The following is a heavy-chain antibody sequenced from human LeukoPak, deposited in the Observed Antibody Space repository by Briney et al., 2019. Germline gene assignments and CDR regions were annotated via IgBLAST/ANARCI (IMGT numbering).Heavy chain of an antibody. CDR3: AREVWGFAGYYYPAYYYGMDV. CDR2: IIPILGIA. V-gene: IGHV1-69*04. CDR1: GGTFSSYA. J-gene: IGHJ6*02. Sequence: SVKVSCKASGGTFSSYAISWVRQAPGQGLEWMGRIIPILGIANYAQKFQGRVTITADKSTSTAYMELSSLRSEDTAVYYCAREVWGFAGYYYPAYYYGMDVWGQGTTVTVSS. D-gene: IGHD3-22*01.